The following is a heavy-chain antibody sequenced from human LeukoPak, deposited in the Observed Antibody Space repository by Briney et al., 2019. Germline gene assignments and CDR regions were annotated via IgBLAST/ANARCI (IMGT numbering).Heavy chain of an antibody. V-gene: IGHV3-73*01. CDR3: TRLFGVDY. CDR2: IRSKANSYAT. D-gene: IGHD3-10*02. CDR1: GFTFSGSA. Sequence: PGGSLKLSCAASGFTFSGSAMHSVRQASGKGLEWVGRIRSKANSYATAYAASVKGRFTISRDDSKNTAYLQMNSLKTEDTAVYYCTRLFGVDYWGQGTLVTVSS. J-gene: IGHJ4*02.